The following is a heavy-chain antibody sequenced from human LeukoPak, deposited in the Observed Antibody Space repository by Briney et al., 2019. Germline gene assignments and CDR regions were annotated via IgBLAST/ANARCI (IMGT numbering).Heavy chain of an antibody. J-gene: IGHJ3*02. Sequence: GGSLTLSCAASGFTFSSYSMNWVRQAPGKGLEWVSSISSSSSYIYYADSVKGRFTISRDNAKNSLYLQMNSLRAEDTAVYYCARDGPSGVDAFDIWGQGTMVTVSS. CDR2: ISSSSSYI. CDR3: ARDGPSGVDAFDI. D-gene: IGHD3-10*01. V-gene: IGHV3-21*01. CDR1: GFTFSSYS.